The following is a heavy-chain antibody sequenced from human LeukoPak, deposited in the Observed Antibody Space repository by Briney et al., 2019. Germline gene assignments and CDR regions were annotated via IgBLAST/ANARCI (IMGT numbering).Heavy chain of an antibody. CDR2: ISAYNGNT. D-gene: IGHD3-9*01. CDR3: ARDLTRFVESWFDP. Sequence: ASVKVSCKASGYTFTSYGISWVRQAPGQGLEWMGWISAYNGNTNYAQKLQGRVTMTTDTSTSTAYMELRSLRSDDTAVYYCARDLTRFVESWFDPWGQGTLVTVSS. J-gene: IGHJ5*02. CDR1: GYTFTSYG. V-gene: IGHV1-18*01.